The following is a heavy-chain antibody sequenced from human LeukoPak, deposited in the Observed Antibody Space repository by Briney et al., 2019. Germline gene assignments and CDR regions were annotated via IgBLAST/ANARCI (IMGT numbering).Heavy chain of an antibody. D-gene: IGHD3-22*01. CDR1: GFTFR. CDR2: IKEDGSEK. J-gene: IGHJ4*02. Sequence: GGSLRLSCAASGFTFRMSWVRQAPGKGLEWVANIKEDGSEKYYGDSVKGRFTISRGNAKNSLYLEMNSLRVEDTAVYYCARDSSGYQWGQGTLVTVSS. V-gene: IGHV3-7*01. CDR3: ARDSSGYQ.